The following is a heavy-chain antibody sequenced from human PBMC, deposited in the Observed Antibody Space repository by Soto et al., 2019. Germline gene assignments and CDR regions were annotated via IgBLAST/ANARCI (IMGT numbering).Heavy chain of an antibody. V-gene: IGHV4-39*01. CDR1: GGSISSSSYY. D-gene: IGHD1-26*01. Sequence: SETLSLTCTVSGGSISSSSYYWVWIRQPPGKGLEWIGSIYYSGTNYYNPSLKSRVTISVDTSKNQFSLKLRSVTAADTAVYYCARQSPDYLGSVGWFDPWGQGTMVTVYS. CDR3: ARQSPDYLGSVGWFDP. J-gene: IGHJ5*02. CDR2: IYYSGTN.